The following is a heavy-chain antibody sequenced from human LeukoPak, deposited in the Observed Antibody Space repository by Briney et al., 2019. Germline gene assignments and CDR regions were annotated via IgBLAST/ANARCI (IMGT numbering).Heavy chain of an antibody. D-gene: IGHD2-2*01. CDR2: INPDGSTT. V-gene: IGHV3-74*01. CDR1: GFTFSSYW. Sequence: GGSLRLSCAASGFTFSSYWMHWVRQAPGKGLVWVSRINPDGSTTSYADSVKGRFTISRDNAKNSLYLQMNSLRAEDTAVYYCARPSLMEYPDVWGKGTTVTVSS. J-gene: IGHJ6*04. CDR3: ARPSLMEYPDV.